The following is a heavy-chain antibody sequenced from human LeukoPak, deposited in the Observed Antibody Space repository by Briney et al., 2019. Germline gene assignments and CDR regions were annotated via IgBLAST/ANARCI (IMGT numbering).Heavy chain of an antibody. CDR2: ITWNSGSI. CDR3: XXDXQXAPRPVFDY. V-gene: IGHV3-9*01. D-gene: IGHD6-6*01. Sequence: GRSLRLSCAASGFTFDDYAMHWVRQAPGKGLEWVSGITWNSGSIGYADSVKGRFTISRDNAKNSLYLQMNSLRAEDTALYYXXXDXQXAPRPVFDYWGQGTLVTVSS. CDR1: GFTFDDYA. J-gene: IGHJ4*02.